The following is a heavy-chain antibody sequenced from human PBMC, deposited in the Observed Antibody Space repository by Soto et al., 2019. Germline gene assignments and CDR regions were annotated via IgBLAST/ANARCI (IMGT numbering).Heavy chain of an antibody. J-gene: IGHJ4*02. CDR2: MNANSGNT. CDR1: GYTFTSYD. CDR3: ARSIVVVTALDY. Sequence: ASVKVSCKASGYTFTSYDINWVRQATGQRLEWMGWMNANSGNTEYAQKFQGRVTITRNTSASTAYMELSSLRSEDTAVYYCARSIVVVTALDYWGQGTLVTVSS. D-gene: IGHD2-21*02. V-gene: IGHV1-8*01.